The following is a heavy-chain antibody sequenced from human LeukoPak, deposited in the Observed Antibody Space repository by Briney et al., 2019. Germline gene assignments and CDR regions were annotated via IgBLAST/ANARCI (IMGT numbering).Heavy chain of an antibody. CDR1: GFTFSSYS. CDR2: ISSSSSYI. CDR3: ARSGPHDSSGWTDAFDI. D-gene: IGHD3-22*01. Sequence: PGGSLRLSCAASGFTFSSYSMNWVRQAPGKGLEWVSSISSSSSYIYYADSVKGRFTISRDNAKNSLYLQMNSLRAEDTAVYYCARSGPHDSSGWTDAFDIWGQGTMVTVSS. V-gene: IGHV3-21*01. J-gene: IGHJ3*02.